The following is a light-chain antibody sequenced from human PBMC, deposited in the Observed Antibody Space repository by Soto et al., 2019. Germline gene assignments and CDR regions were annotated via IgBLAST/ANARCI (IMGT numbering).Light chain of an antibody. J-gene: IGKJ3*01. CDR1: QSVSSSY. Sequence: EIVLTQSPGTLSLSPGERATLSCRASQSVSSSYLAWYQQKPGQAPRLLIYGAFRRATGIPDRFSGSGSGTDFTLTISRLEPEDFAVYYCQQYGSSLFTFGPGTKVDIK. CDR2: GAF. V-gene: IGKV3-20*01. CDR3: QQYGSSLFT.